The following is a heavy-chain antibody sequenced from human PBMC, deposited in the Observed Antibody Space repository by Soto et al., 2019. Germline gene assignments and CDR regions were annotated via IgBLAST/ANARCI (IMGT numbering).Heavy chain of an antibody. CDR2: ISGSGGST. J-gene: IGHJ4*02. CDR1: GFTFSSYA. Sequence: GGSLRLSCAASGFTFSSYAMSWVRQAPGKGPEWVSAISGSGGSTYYADSVKGRFTISRDNSKNTLYLQMNSLRAEDTAVYYCANLKTPDYDFWSGRGPDYWGQGTLVTVSS. V-gene: IGHV3-23*01. D-gene: IGHD3-3*01. CDR3: ANLKTPDYDFWSGRGPDY.